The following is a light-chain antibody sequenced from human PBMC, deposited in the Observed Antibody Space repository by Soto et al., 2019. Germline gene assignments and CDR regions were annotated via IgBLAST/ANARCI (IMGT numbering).Light chain of an antibody. CDR2: GAS. CDR3: QQYNNWPPWT. V-gene: IGKV3-15*01. CDR1: QSVSNS. Sequence: EIVLTQSPGTLSLSPGERATLSCRASQSVSNSRLAWYRQKPGQAPRLLIYGASTRATGIPARFSGSGSGTEFTLTISSLQSEDFAVYYCQQYNNWPPWTFGQGTKVDIK. J-gene: IGKJ1*01.